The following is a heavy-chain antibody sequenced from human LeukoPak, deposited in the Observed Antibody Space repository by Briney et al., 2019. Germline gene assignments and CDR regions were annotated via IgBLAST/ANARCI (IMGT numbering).Heavy chain of an antibody. V-gene: IGHV3-33*01. J-gene: IGHJ3*02. CDR1: GFTLSTYG. CDR3: ATCFNSVADAFDI. D-gene: IGHD6-19*01. CDR2: IKSDGSNR. Sequence: GGSLRLSCAASGFTLSTYGMHWVRQAPGKGLEWVAAIKSDGSNRYYADSVKGRFTISRDNSNNTPYLQMNSLRAEDTALYYCATCFNSVADAFDIWGQGTMVTVSS.